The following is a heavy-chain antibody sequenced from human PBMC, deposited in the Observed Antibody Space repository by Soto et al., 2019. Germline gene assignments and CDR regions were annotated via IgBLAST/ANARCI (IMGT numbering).Heavy chain of an antibody. CDR1: GFTFSSYA. V-gene: IGHV3-23*01. CDR3: LKVGNQPASGGLDY. J-gene: IGHJ4*02. Sequence: HPGGSLRLSCAASGFTFSSYAMSWVRQSPGKGLEWFSAISGSGGSTYYADSVKGRFTISRDNSTNTLYLQMNSLRAEDPAVYYSLKVGNQPASGGLDYWGKGPLVTV. D-gene: IGHD2-2*01. CDR2: ISGSGGST.